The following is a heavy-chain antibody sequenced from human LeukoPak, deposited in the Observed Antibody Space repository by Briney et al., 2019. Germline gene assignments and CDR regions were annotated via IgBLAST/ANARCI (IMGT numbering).Heavy chain of an antibody. CDR2: ISSDGRDK. V-gene: IGHV3-30*03. J-gene: IGHJ4*02. Sequence: GGSLRLSCAASGFTFSSYSMNWVRQAPGKGLEWVSVISSDGRDKYYADSVKGRFTISRDNSKNTLYLQMNSLRAEDTAVDYCARDYSGSGSVDYWGQGTLVTVSS. CDR1: GFTFSSYS. D-gene: IGHD3-10*01. CDR3: ARDYSGSGSVDY.